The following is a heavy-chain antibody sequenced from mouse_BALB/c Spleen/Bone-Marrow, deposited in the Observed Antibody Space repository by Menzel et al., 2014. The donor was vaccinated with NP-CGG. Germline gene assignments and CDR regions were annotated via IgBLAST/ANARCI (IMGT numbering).Heavy chain of an antibody. CDR3: APYYYGSSSFAY. D-gene: IGHD1-1*01. V-gene: IGHV14-3*02. Sequence: VQLQQSGAELVKPGASVKLSCTASGFNIKNTYMHWVKQRPEQGLVWIGRIDLANGNTKYDPKFQGKATITADTSSDTAYLQLSSLTSEDTAVYCCAPYYYGSSSFAYGGQGTLVTVSA. CDR2: IDLANGNT. J-gene: IGHJ3*01. CDR1: GFNIKNTY.